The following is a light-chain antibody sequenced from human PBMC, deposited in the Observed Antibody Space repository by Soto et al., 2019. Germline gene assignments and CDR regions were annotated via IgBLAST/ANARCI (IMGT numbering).Light chain of an antibody. CDR3: SSFTSSTTLQV. Sequence: QSALTQPASVSGSPGQSITISCTGTSSDVGGYNFVSWYQQHPGKPPKLMIYEVSNRPSGVSNRFSGSKSGNTASLTLSGLQSEDEADYFCSSFTSSTTLQVFGGGTKLTVL. V-gene: IGLV2-14*01. J-gene: IGLJ2*01. CDR2: EVS. CDR1: SSDVGGYNF.